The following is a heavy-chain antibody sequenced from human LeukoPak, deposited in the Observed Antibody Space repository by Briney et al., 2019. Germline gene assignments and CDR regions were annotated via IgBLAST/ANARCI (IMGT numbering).Heavy chain of an antibody. CDR1: GFTFDDYA. V-gene: IGHV3-9*01. CDR3: AKATVTTMAFDI. J-gene: IGHJ3*02. Sequence: PGRSLRLSCAASGFTFDDYAMHWVRQAPGKGLEWVSGISWNSGSIGYADSVKGRFTISRDNAKNSLYLQMNSLRAEDTALYYCAKATVTTMAFDIWGQGTMVTVSS. CDR2: ISWNSGSI. D-gene: IGHD4-17*01.